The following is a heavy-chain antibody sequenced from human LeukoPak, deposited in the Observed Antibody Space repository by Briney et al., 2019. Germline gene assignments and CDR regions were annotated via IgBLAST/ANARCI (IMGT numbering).Heavy chain of an antibody. Sequence: GGSLRLSCAASGFTFNSYGMHWVRQAPGKGLEWVALISYDGREKYYADSVKGRFTISRDKSKNTLYLQMNSLRAEDTAVYYCAKDPYYYGSGSYPDYWGQGTLVTVSS. D-gene: IGHD3-10*01. J-gene: IGHJ4*02. CDR1: GFTFNSYG. CDR2: ISYDGREK. CDR3: AKDPYYYGSGSYPDY. V-gene: IGHV3-30*18.